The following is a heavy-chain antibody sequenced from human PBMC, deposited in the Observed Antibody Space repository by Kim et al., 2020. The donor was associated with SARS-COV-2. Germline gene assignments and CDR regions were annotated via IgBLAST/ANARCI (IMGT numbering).Heavy chain of an antibody. V-gene: IGHV5-10-1*01. CDR1: GYSFTSYW. Sequence: GESLKNSCKGSGYSFTSYWIIWVRHMPGKGLEWMGRIDPSDSYTNYSPSFQGHVTISADKSISTAYLQWSSLKASDTAMYYCARLSYSSSWYSRWFDPWGQGTLVTVSS. D-gene: IGHD6-13*01. CDR2: IDPSDSYT. CDR3: ARLSYSSSWYSRWFDP. J-gene: IGHJ5*02.